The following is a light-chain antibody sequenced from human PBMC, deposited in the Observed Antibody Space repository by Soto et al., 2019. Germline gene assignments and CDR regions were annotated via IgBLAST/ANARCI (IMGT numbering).Light chain of an antibody. CDR3: CSYAGNSIKS. Sequence: QSALTQPRSVSGSPGQSVTISCTGTSRDAGGYDYVSWYQQHTGKAPKLMIYDVTKRPSGVPGRFSGSKSGNTASLTISGLQAEDEADYYCCSYAGNSIKSFGGGTKLTVL. CDR2: DVT. J-gene: IGLJ2*01. V-gene: IGLV2-11*01. CDR1: SRDAGGYDY.